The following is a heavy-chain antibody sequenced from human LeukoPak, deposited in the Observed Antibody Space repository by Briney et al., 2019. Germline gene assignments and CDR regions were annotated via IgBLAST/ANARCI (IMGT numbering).Heavy chain of an antibody. D-gene: IGHD1-26*01. CDR1: GFTFSSYS. Sequence: PGGSLRLSCAASGFTFSSYSMNWVRQAPGKGLEWVAFIRYDGSNKYYADSVKGRFTISRDNSKNTLYLQMNSLRAEDTAVYYCAKDPKGSGSYYWSEGPQYFDYWGQGTLVTVSS. J-gene: IGHJ4*02. V-gene: IGHV3-30*02. CDR2: IRYDGSNK. CDR3: AKDPKGSGSYYWSEGPQYFDY.